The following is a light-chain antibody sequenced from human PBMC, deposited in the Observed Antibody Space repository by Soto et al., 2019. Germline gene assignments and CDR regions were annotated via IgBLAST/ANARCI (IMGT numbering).Light chain of an antibody. Sequence: EIVLTQSPATLSLSPGERATLSCRASQSFSSYLAGYQQKPGQAPRLLIYDASNRATGIPARFSSSGSGTDFTLTISSLEPEDFAVYYCQQRSNWTPLTFGGGTKVEIK. J-gene: IGKJ4*01. CDR3: QQRSNWTPLT. V-gene: IGKV3-11*01. CDR2: DAS. CDR1: QSFSSY.